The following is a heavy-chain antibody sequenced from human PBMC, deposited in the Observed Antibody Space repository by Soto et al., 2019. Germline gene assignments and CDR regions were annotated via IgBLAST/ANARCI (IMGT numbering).Heavy chain of an antibody. V-gene: IGHV1-69*13. Sequence: GASVKVSCKASGGTFSSYAISWVRQAPGQGLEWMGGIIPIFGTANYAQKFQGRVTITADESTSTAYMELSSLRSEDTAVYYCARERTKIISHYYYSGMDVWAQGTTVTVSS. J-gene: IGHJ6*02. CDR1: GGTFSSYA. D-gene: IGHD5-12*01. CDR2: IIPIFGTA. CDR3: ARERTKIISHYYYSGMDV.